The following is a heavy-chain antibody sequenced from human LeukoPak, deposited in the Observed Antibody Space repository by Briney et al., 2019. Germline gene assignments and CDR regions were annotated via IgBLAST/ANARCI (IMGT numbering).Heavy chain of an antibody. CDR3: ARVSESEWNLYL. CDR2: ISSSGSYI. D-gene: IGHD1-14*01. V-gene: IGHV3-21*01. CDR1: GFTFSTYS. Sequence: GGSLRLSCAASGFTFSTYSMNWVRQAPGKGLEWVSSISSSGSYIYYADSVKGRFTLSRDNAKNSLYLQMNSLRAEDTAVYYCARVSESEWNLYLWGRGTLVTVSS. J-gene: IGHJ2*01.